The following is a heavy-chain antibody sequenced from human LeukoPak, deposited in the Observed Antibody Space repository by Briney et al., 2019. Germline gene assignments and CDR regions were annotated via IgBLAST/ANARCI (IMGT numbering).Heavy chain of an antibody. Sequence: KPSETLSLTCTVSGGSISSYYWSWIRQPPGKGLEWIGYIYTSGSTNYNPSLKSRVTISVDTSKNQFSLKLSSVTAADTAVYYCARRRSSPPGYYYYMDVWGKGTTVTVSS. CDR2: IYTSGST. CDR3: ARRRSSPPGYYYYMDV. CDR1: GGSISSYY. J-gene: IGHJ6*03. V-gene: IGHV4-4*09. D-gene: IGHD6-13*01.